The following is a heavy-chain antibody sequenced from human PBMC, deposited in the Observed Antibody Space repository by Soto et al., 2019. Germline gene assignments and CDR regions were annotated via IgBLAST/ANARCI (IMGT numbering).Heavy chain of an antibody. D-gene: IGHD1-1*01. CDR2: ISGSGGST. Sequence: GGSLRLSCAASGFTFSSYAMSWVRQAPGKGLEWVSAISGSGGSTYYADSVKVRFTISRDNSKNTLYLQMNSLRAEDTAVYYCAKGVGTGRDYYYGMDVWGQGTTVTVSS. CDR1: GFTFSSYA. J-gene: IGHJ6*02. V-gene: IGHV3-23*01. CDR3: AKGVGTGRDYYYGMDV.